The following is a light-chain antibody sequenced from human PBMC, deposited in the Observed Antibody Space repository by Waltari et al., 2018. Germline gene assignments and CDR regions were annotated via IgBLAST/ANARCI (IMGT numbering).Light chain of an antibody. J-gene: IGKJ1*01. CDR1: QSLVHRDGSTY. CDR3: MQSTHLPWT. V-gene: IGKV2-24*01. Sequence: DVVMNQTPLSSPVTLGQPASISCRSSQSLVHRDGSTYFSWLQQRPGQPPRLLIYKISNRFSGVPDRFSGSGAETDFTLTISRVEPEDVGIYYCMQSTHLPWTFGQGTKVEIK. CDR2: KIS.